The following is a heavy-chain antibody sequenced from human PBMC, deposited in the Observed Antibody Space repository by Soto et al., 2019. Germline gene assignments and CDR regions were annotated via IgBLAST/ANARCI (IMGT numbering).Heavy chain of an antibody. D-gene: IGHD6-13*01. CDR2: IDPSDSYT. Sequence: GESLKISCKGSGYSFTSYWISWVRQMPGKGLEWVGRIDPSDSYTNYSPSFQGHVTISADKSISTAYLQWSSLKASDTAMYYCAFFGYSSSWYRDYYYGMDVWGQGTTVTVSS. CDR1: GYSFTSYW. V-gene: IGHV5-10-1*01. J-gene: IGHJ6*02. CDR3: AFFGYSSSWYRDYYYGMDV.